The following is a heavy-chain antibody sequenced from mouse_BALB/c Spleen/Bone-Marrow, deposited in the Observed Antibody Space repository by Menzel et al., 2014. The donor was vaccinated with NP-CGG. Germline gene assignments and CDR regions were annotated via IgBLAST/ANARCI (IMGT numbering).Heavy chain of an antibody. CDR3: ARSGNFFDY. D-gene: IGHD1-3*01. Sequence: EVQLQQSGPGLVKPSQSLSLPCTVTGYSIXSGFAWNWIRQFPGNNLEWMGYISSSGRTSYHPSLKGRISITRDTSKNQFFLQLNSVTTEDTATYYCARSGNFFDYWGQGTTLTVSS. CDR2: ISSSGRT. V-gene: IGHV3-2*02. CDR1: GYSIXSGFA. J-gene: IGHJ2*01.